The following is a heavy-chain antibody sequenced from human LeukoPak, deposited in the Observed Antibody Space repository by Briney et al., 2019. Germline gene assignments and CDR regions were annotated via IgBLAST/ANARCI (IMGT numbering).Heavy chain of an antibody. V-gene: IGHV1-2*02. J-gene: IGHJ2*01. Sequence: ASVKVSCKASGYTFTSYYMHWVRHAPGQGLEWMGWINPNSGGTNYAQRFQGRVTMTRDTSITTAYMELSRLRSDDTAVYYCASPWGRWFGELIWYFDLWGRGTLVTVSS. CDR2: INPNSGGT. CDR1: GYTFTSYY. D-gene: IGHD3-10*01. CDR3: ASPWGRWFGELIWYFDL.